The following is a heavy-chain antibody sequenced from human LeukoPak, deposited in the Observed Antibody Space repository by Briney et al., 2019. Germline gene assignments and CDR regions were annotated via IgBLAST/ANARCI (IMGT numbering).Heavy chain of an antibody. V-gene: IGHV3-23*01. Sequence: GGSLRLSCAASGFTFSNYAMSWVRQAPGKGLEWVSAISGSGGSTYYADSVKGRFTISRDNSKNTLYLQMNSLKTEDTAVYYCTTVVVPAGTDYWGQGTLVTVSS. CDR1: GFTFSNYA. D-gene: IGHD2-2*01. CDR2: ISGSGGST. CDR3: TTVVVPAGTDY. J-gene: IGHJ4*02.